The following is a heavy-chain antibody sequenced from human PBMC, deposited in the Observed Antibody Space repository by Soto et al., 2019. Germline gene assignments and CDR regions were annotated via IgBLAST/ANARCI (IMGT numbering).Heavy chain of an antibody. CDR1: GGSISSGGYS. CDR2: IYHSGST. V-gene: IGHV4-30-2*01. J-gene: IGHJ4*02. CDR3: ARGVTTVTTFDY. D-gene: IGHD4-17*01. Sequence: QLQLQESGSGLVKPSQTLSLTCAVSGGSISSGGYSCNWIRQPPGKGLEWIGYIYHSGSTYYNPSLKIRVTISADRSKNQFSLKLSSVTAADTAVYSCARGVTTVTTFDYWGQVTLVTVSS.